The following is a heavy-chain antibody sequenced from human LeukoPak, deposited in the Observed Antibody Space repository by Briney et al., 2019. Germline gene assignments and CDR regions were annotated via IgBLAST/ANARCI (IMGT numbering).Heavy chain of an antibody. J-gene: IGHJ4*02. CDR3: ARGQLADNQ. V-gene: IGHV3-7*01. D-gene: IGHD1-14*01. Sequence: GGSLRLSCATSGFTFSTYWMSWVRQTPGKGLEWVAKIKPDGSEKSYVGSVKGRFTISRDNAKNSVYLQMNSLRVEDTAVYYCARGQLADNQWGQGALVTVSS. CDR1: GFTFSTYW. CDR2: IKPDGSEK.